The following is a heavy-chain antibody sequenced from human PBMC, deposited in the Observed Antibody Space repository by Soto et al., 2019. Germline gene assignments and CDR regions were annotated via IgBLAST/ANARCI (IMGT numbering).Heavy chain of an antibody. CDR1: GFTFSDYY. V-gene: IGHV3-11*01. CDR3: ARDSVVTIFGGDPHYFDY. J-gene: IGHJ4*02. D-gene: IGHD3-3*01. Sequence: LRLSCAASGFTFSDYYMSWIRQAPGKGLEWVSYISSSGSTIYYADSVKGRFTISRDNAKNSLYLQMNSLRAEDTAVYYCARDSVVTIFGGDPHYFDYWGQGTLVTVSS. CDR2: ISSSGSTI.